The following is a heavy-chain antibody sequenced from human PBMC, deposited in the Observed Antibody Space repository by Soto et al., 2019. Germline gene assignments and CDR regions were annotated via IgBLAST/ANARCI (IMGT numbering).Heavy chain of an antibody. CDR2: ISAYNGNT. V-gene: IGHV1-18*01. CDR3: ARNWGKGVPSALDP. D-gene: IGHD2-2*01. J-gene: IGHJ5*02. Sequence: QVQLVQSGAEVKKPGASVKVSCKASGYTFTSYGISWVRQAPGQGLEWMAWISAYNGNTNYAQKSQGRVTMATDTSENKAYMGLRSPKSDDTAVYYCARNWGKGVPSALDPWGQGTLVTGSS. CDR1: GYTFTSYG.